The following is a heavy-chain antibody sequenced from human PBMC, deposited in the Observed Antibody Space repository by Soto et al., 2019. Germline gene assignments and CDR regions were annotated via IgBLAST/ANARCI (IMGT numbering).Heavy chain of an antibody. CDR3: VRAGTGYQLDY. D-gene: IGHD3-9*01. CDR1: GFTFSDHY. V-gene: IGHV3-72*01. CDR2: IRNKANSYTA. J-gene: IGHJ4*02. Sequence: PVGSLRLSCAASGFTFSDHYMDWVRQASGKGLEWVGRIRNKANSYTAEYAASVKGRFTISRDDSKNALYLQMNSLKIEDTALYYCVRAGTGYQLDYWGQGTLVTVSS.